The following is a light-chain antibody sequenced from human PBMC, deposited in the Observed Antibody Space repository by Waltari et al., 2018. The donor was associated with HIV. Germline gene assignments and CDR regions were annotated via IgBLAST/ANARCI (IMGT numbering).Light chain of an antibody. CDR1: QNINSN. V-gene: IGKV1-39*01. Sequence: DIQITQSPSSLSASVGDRVFIPSRSSQNINSNLNWYQQKPGKAPKLLIYGASRLQSGVPSRFSGTGSGTDFTITISSLQAEDFATYHCQQTYSSPRYTFGQGTKLDIK. CDR3: QQTYSSPRYT. CDR2: GAS. J-gene: IGKJ2*01.